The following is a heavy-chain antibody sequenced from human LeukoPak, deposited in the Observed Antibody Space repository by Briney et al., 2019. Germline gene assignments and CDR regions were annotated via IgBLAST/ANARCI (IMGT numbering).Heavy chain of an antibody. V-gene: IGHV1-2*02. CDR3: ARELRFLEWLLIDY. CDR1: GYTFTGYY. J-gene: IGHJ4*02. CDR2: INPNSGGT. D-gene: IGHD3-3*01. Sequence: ASVKVSCKASGYTFTGYYMHWVRQAPGQGLXXXXXINPNSGGTNYAQKFQGRVTMTRDTSISTAYMEPSRLRSDDTAVYYCARELRFLEWLLIDYWGQGTLVTVSS.